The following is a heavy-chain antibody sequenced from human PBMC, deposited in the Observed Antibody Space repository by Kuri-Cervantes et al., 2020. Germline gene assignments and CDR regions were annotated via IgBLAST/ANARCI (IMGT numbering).Heavy chain of an antibody. CDR2: IHGSGRST. V-gene: IGHV3-23*01. CDR3: TAQLGYYFDY. Sequence: GESLKISCAASGFAFSSYAMNWVRQAPGKGLKWVSDIHGSGRSTYYADSVKGRFTISRDNFRNTLYLQMNSLRAEDTAVYYCTAQLGYYFDYWGQGTLVTVSS. J-gene: IGHJ4*02. D-gene: IGHD3-16*01. CDR1: GFAFSSYA.